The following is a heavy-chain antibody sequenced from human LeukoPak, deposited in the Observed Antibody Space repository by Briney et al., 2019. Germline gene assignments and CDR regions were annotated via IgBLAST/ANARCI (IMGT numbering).Heavy chain of an antibody. CDR1: GGSISSYY. Sequence: PSETLSLTCTVSGGSISSYYWSWIRQPAGKGLEWIGRIYTSGSTNYNPSLKSRVTMSVDTSKNQFSLKLSSVTAADTAVYYCARVKGSYYDSSGYYRVYAFDIWGQGTMVTVSS. CDR2: IYTSGST. D-gene: IGHD3-22*01. V-gene: IGHV4-4*07. CDR3: ARVKGSYYDSSGYYRVYAFDI. J-gene: IGHJ3*02.